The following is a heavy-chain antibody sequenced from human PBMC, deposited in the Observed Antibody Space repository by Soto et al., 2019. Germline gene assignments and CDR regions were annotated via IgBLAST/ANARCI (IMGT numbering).Heavy chain of an antibody. CDR1: GFTFSSYA. V-gene: IGHV3-23*01. D-gene: IGHD3-16*01. CDR2: ISGSGGST. J-gene: IGHJ3*02. CDR3: ATQYDYDYDAFDI. Sequence: GGSLRLSCAASGFTFSSYAMSWVRQAPGKGLEWVSAISGSGGSTYYADSVKGRFTISRDNSKNTLYLQMNSLRAEDTAVYYCATQYDYDYDAFDIWGQGTMVTVSS.